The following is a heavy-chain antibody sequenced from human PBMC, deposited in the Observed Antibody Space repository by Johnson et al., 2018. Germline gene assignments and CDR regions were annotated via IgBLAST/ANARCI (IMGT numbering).Heavy chain of an antibody. J-gene: IGHJ6*03. CDR3: ARGYSSLIDYYYYMDV. CDR2: IYYSGST. V-gene: IGHV4-31*03. D-gene: IGHD2-21*01. CDR1: GGSISSGGYY. Sequence: QVQLQESGPRLVKPSQTLSLTCTVSGGSISSGGYYWSWIRQHPGKGLEWIGYIYYSGSTNYNPSLKSRVTISVDTSKNQFSLKLSPVTAADTAVYYCARGYSSLIDYYYYMDVWGKGTTVTVSS.